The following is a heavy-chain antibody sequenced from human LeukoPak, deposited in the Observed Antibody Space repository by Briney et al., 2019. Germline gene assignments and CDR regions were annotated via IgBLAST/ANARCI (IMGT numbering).Heavy chain of an antibody. CDR2: IKQDGSEK. CDR3: AREGAAAGPYFDY. J-gene: IGHJ4*02. Sequence: GGSLRLSCAASGFTFTTYYMNWVRQAPGKGLEWVANIKQDGSEKYYVDSVKGRFTISRDNAKNSLYLQMNSLRAEDTAVYYCAREGAAAGPYFDYWGQGTLVTVSS. D-gene: IGHD6-13*01. V-gene: IGHV3-7*01. CDR1: GFTFTTYY.